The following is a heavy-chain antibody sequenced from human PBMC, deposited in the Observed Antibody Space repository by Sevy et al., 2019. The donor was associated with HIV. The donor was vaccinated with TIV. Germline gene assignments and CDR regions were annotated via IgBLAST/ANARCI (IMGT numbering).Heavy chain of an antibody. D-gene: IGHD6-13*01. V-gene: IGHV3-7*01. CDR3: VRAIGAAGSY. J-gene: IGHJ4*02. Sequence: GGSLRLSCEASGFSFSSYWMSWVRQAPGKGLEWVANIKEDGSMVYYVDSVKGRFTSPRDNAKNSVYLQMTSLRAEDAAVYYCVRAIGAAGSYWGQGTLVTVSS. CDR1: GFSFSSYW. CDR2: IKEDGSMV.